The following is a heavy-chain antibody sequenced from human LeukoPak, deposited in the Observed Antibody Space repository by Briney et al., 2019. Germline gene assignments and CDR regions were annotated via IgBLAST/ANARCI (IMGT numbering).Heavy chain of an antibody. CDR2: IYRSGGTT. CDR1: GFIFSGYA. J-gene: IGHJ4*02. D-gene: IGHD5-24*01. V-gene: IGHV3-23*05. CDR3: AKDRNRDGKNSLDY. Sequence: GGSLRLSCEGSGFIFSGYAMNWVRQTPEKGLEWVALIYRSGGTTYYADSVKGRFTISRDNSRDTVYLQMNSLRVDDTALYFCAKDRNRDGKNSLDYWGQGTQVTVSS.